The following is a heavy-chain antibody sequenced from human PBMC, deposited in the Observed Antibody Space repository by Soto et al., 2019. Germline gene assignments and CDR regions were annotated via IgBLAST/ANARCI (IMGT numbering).Heavy chain of an antibody. V-gene: IGHV3-30*18. D-gene: IGHD2-15*01. CDR2: ISYDGSNK. J-gene: IGHJ6*02. Sequence: GVSLRLSFAASGFTFSSYGMHWFRQAPGKGLEWVAVISYDGSNKYYADSVKGRFTISRDNSKNTLYLQMNSLRAEDTAVYYCAKDGTIEVAATLYYYYVMDVWGQGTTVTVSS. CDR1: GFTFSSYG. CDR3: AKDGTIEVAATLYYYYVMDV.